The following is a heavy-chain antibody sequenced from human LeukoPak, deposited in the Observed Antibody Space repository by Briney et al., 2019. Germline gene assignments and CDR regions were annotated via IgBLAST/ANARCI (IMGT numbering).Heavy chain of an antibody. V-gene: IGHV3-7*01. J-gene: IGHJ4*02. Sequence: QTGGSLRLSCAASGFTFSSYSMSWVRQAPGKGLEWVANIKQDGSEKYYVDSVKGRFTISRDNAKNSLYLQMNSLRAEDTAVYYCAKDMHDILTGQGYFDYWGQGTLVTVSS. CDR3: AKDMHDILTGQGYFDY. D-gene: IGHD3-9*01. CDR2: IKQDGSEK. CDR1: GFTFSSYS.